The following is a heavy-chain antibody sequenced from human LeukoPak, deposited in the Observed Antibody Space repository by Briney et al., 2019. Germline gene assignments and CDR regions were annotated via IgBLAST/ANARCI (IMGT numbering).Heavy chain of an antibody. CDR2: INPNSGGT. D-gene: IGHD3-22*01. V-gene: IGHV1-2*02. J-gene: IGHJ4*02. CDR1: GYTFTGYY. CDR3: ARDRYYYDSSGYYFR. Sequence: ASVKVSCKXSGYTFTGYYMHWVRQAPGQGLEWMGWINPNSGGTNYAQKFQGRVTMTRDTSISTAYMELSRLRSDDTAVYYCARDRYYYDSSGYYFRWGQGTLVTVSS.